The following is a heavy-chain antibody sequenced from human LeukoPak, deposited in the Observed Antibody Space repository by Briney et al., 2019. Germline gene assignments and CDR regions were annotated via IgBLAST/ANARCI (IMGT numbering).Heavy chain of an antibody. CDR3: ARFMDSRTPGVLRHYYYGMDV. D-gene: IGHD1-14*01. J-gene: IGHJ6*02. CDR1: GDSVSSNSAA. CDR2: TYYRSKWYN. Sequence: SQTLSLTCAISGDSVSSNSAAWNWIRRSPSRGLEWLGRTYYRSKWYNDYAVSVKSRITINPDTSKNQFSLQLNSVTPEDTAVYYCARFMDSRTPGVLRHYYYGMDVWGQGTTVTVSS. V-gene: IGHV6-1*01.